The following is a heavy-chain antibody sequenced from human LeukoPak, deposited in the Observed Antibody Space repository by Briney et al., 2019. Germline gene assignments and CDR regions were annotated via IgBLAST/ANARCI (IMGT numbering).Heavy chain of an antibody. Sequence: SETLSLTCTVSGGSISSYYWSWIRQPPGKGLEWIGEINHSGSTNYNPSLKSRVTISVDTSKNQFSLKLSSVTAADTAVYYCARGLVTLPRYYYYMDVWGKGTTVTVSS. CDR3: ARGLVTLPRYYYYMDV. J-gene: IGHJ6*03. CDR2: INHSGST. V-gene: IGHV4-34*01. CDR1: GGSISSYY. D-gene: IGHD4-23*01.